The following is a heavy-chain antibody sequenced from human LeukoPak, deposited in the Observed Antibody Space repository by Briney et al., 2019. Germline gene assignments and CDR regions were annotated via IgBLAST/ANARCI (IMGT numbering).Heavy chain of an antibody. CDR1: GFTFSSYA. J-gene: IGHJ4*02. Sequence: PGGSLRLSCAASGFTFSSYAMSWDRQAPGKGLEWVSATSGSGGSTYYADSVKGRFTISRDNSKNTLYLQMNSLRAEDTAVYYCANTDDGHGDEYWGQGTLVTVSS. CDR2: TSGSGGST. CDR3: ANTDDGHGDEY. V-gene: IGHV3-23*01. D-gene: IGHD3-10*01.